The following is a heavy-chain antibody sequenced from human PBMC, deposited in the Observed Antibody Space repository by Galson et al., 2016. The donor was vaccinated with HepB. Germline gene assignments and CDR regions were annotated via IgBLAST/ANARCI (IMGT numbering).Heavy chain of an antibody. D-gene: IGHD6-19*01. Sequence: QSGAEVKKPGETLRISCKASGYTFTNYWISWVRQVSGKGLEYMGRIDLQDSYTDYTPSFKSHVTISGDTSINTVYLQWSSLKAPDTAKYFCARIPTSGWYSDYWGQGTLVTVSS. CDR1: GYTFTNYW. CDR2: IDLQDSYT. V-gene: IGHV5-10-1*01. CDR3: ARIPTSGWYSDY. J-gene: IGHJ4*02.